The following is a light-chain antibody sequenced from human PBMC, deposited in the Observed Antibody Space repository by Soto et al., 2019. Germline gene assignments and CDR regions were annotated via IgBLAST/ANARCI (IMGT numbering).Light chain of an antibody. CDR3: QQRSNWPPIT. CDR1: QSVSSY. J-gene: IGKJ5*01. CDR2: DAS. V-gene: IGKV3-11*01. Sequence: EIVVPHSPATLSLSPGERATLSCRASQSVSSYLAWYQQKPGQAPRLLIYDASNRATGIPARFSGSGSGTDFTLTISSLEPEDFAVYYCQQRSNWPPITFGQGTRLAI.